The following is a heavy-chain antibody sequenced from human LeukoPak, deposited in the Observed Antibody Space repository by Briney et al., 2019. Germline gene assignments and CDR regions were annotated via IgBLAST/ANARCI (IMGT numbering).Heavy chain of an antibody. Sequence: GGSLRLSCSVSGFIVSYAWMSWVRQAPGKGLEWVGRIKSKTDGGTTDYAAPVKGRLTISRDDSKSTLYLQMNSLKTEDTAVYYCTTVVYCSGGSCLDYFDYWGQGTLVTVSS. CDR2: IKSKTDGGTT. J-gene: IGHJ4*02. CDR1: GFIVSYAW. D-gene: IGHD2-15*01. CDR3: TTVVYCSGGSCLDYFDY. V-gene: IGHV3-15*01.